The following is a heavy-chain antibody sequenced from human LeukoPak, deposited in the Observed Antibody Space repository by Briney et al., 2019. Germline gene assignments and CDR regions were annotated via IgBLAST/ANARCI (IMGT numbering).Heavy chain of an antibody. CDR2: ISSSSSYI. CDR3: ARDPRNSYGYKDY. V-gene: IGHV3-21*01. CDR1: GFTFSSYS. D-gene: IGHD5-18*01. Sequence: PGGSLRLSCAASGFTFSSYSMNWVRQAPGKGLEWVSSISSSSSYIYYADSVKGRFTISRDNAKNSLYLQMNSLRAEDTAVYYCARDPRNSYGYKDYWGQGTLVTVSS. J-gene: IGHJ4*02.